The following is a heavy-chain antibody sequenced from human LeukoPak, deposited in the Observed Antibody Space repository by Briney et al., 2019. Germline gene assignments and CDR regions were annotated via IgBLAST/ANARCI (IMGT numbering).Heavy chain of an antibody. Sequence: GGSLRLSCAASGFTVSSNYMSWVRQAPGKGLEWVSVIYSGGSTYYADSVKGRFTISRDNSKNTLYLQMNSLRAEDTAVYYCARDRGGLPRTPSFDYWGQGTLVTVSS. CDR3: ARDRGGLPRTPSFDY. D-gene: IGHD4-23*01. J-gene: IGHJ4*02. CDR1: GFTVSSNY. V-gene: IGHV3-66*01. CDR2: IYSGGST.